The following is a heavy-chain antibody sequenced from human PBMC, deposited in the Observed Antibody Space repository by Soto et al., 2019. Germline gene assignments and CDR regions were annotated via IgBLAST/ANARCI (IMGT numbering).Heavy chain of an antibody. Sequence: GGSLRLSWAGSGLSFGSYIMNWVRQAPDKGLEWVSSITTSGGSRYYADSVRGRFTISRDNAKNSLYLEMNSLRADDTAVYYCARSITSGDVWGQGTTVTVSS. CDR1: GLSFGSYI. D-gene: IGHD2-2*01. V-gene: IGHV3-21*01. J-gene: IGHJ6*01. CDR2: ITTSGGSR. CDR3: ARSITSGDV.